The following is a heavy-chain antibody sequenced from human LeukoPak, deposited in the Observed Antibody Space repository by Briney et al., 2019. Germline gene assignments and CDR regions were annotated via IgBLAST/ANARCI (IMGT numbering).Heavy chain of an antibody. V-gene: IGHV4-34*01. CDR2: INHSGST. CDR1: GGSISSYY. J-gene: IGHJ4*02. D-gene: IGHD3-10*01. CDR3: ARGRPLYYYGSGSYYRPLDY. Sequence: TSETLSLTCTVSGGSISSYYWSWIRQPPGKGLEWIGEINHSGSTNYNPSLKSRVTISVDTSKNQFSLKLSSVTAADTAVYYCARGRPLYYYGSGSYYRPLDYWGQGTLVTVSS.